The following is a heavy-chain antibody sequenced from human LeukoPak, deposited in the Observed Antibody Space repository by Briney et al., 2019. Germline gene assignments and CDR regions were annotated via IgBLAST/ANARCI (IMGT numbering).Heavy chain of an antibody. V-gene: IGHV1-18*01. CDR2: ISAYNGNT. D-gene: IGHD3-22*01. J-gene: IGHJ4*02. CDR3: ARDLWAYYYDSSGYFPFDY. CDR1: GYTFTSYG. Sequence: ASVKVSCQASGYTFTSYGISWVRQAPGQGLEWMGWISAYNGNTKYAQKLQGRVNVTTDTSTGAAYMELRSLRSDDTAVYYCARDLWAYYYDSSGYFPFDYWGQGTLVTVSS.